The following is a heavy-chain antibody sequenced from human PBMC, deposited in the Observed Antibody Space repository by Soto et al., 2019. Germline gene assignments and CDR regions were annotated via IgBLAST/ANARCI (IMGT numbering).Heavy chain of an antibody. D-gene: IGHD2-21*01. V-gene: IGHV4-30-2*01. CDR2: IDHSGST. J-gene: IGHJ5*02. Sequence: QLQLQESGSGLVKPSQTLSLTCAVSGGSISSGGYSWIWIRQPPGKGLELIGYIDHSGSTYYNSSRSSRVPISVDRSKNQFSLKLSSVTAADTAVYYCARIPSPGGQGTLVTVSS. CDR3: ARIPSP. CDR1: GGSISSGGYS.